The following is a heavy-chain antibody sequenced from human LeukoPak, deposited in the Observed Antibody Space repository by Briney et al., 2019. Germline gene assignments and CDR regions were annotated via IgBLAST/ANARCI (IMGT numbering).Heavy chain of an antibody. CDR3: ARSGAARHYYYYYMDV. CDR1: GGSISSYH. Sequence: SETLSLTCTVSGGSISSYHWSWIRQPPGKGLEWIGYIYYSGSTNYNPSLKSRVTISVDTSKNQFSLKLSSVTAADTAVYYCARSGAARHYYYYYMDVWGKGTTVTVSS. J-gene: IGHJ6*03. D-gene: IGHD6-6*01. CDR2: IYYSGST. V-gene: IGHV4-59*01.